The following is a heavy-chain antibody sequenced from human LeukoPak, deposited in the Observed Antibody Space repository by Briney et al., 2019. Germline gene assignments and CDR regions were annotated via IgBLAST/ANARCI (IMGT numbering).Heavy chain of an antibody. CDR2: IYYSGST. Sequence: SETLSLTCTVSGGSISSSSYYWGWIRQPPGKGLEWIGSIYYSGSTYYNPSLKSRVTISVDTSKNQFSLKLSSVTAADTAVYYCARQGYCSSTSCFWYFDLWGRGTLVTVSS. D-gene: IGHD2-2*01. V-gene: IGHV4-39*01. CDR1: GGSISSSSYY. CDR3: ARQGYCSSTSCFWYFDL. J-gene: IGHJ2*01.